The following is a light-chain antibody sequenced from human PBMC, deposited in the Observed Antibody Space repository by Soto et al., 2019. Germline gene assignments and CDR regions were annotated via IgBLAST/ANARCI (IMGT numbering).Light chain of an antibody. CDR2: EVT. Sequence: QSVLTQPPSVSGSPGQSVTISCTGTSSDVGDYNYVSWYQHQPDKAPKLMIYEVTKRPSGVPDRFSGSKSGNTASLTVSGRQAEDEADYYCSSYAGSNNFGVFGGGTKLTVL. V-gene: IGLV2-8*01. J-gene: IGLJ2*01. CDR1: SSDVGDYNY. CDR3: SSYAGSNNFGV.